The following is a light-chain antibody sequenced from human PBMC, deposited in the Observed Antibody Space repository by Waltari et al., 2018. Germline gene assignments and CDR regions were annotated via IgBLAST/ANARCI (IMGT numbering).Light chain of an antibody. CDR2: DVT. V-gene: IGLV2-14*03. CDR3: ASYTTTGTYV. Sequence: QSALTQPASVSGSPGQSIAISCTGTSSDVGGYTYVSWYQQHPGKAPKLIIYDVTNRPSGISDRFFGSKSGNTASLAISGLQADDEADYHCASYTTTGTYVFGTGTKVTVL. J-gene: IGLJ1*01. CDR1: SSDVGGYTY.